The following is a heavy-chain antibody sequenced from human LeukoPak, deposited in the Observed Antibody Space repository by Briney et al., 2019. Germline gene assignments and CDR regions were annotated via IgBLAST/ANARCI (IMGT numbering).Heavy chain of an antibody. V-gene: IGHV3-21*01. Sequence: PGGSLRLSCAASGSTFSSYSMNWVRQAPGKGLEWVSSISSSSSYICYADSVKGRFTISRDNAKNSLYLQMNSLRAEDTAVYYCARDSYPYSSSSLSDYWGQGTLVTVSS. D-gene: IGHD6-6*01. CDR3: ARDSYPYSSSSLSDY. CDR1: GSTFSSYS. CDR2: ISSSSSYI. J-gene: IGHJ4*02.